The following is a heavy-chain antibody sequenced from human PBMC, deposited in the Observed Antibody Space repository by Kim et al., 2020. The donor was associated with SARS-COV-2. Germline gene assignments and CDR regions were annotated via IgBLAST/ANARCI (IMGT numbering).Heavy chain of an antibody. D-gene: IGHD2-21*01. CDR1: GVSISSSADY. V-gene: IGHV4-39*01. Sequence: SETLSLTCTVSGVSISSSADYWAWIRQPPGKGLECIGYINYSGRTYYNPSLNSRVTISVDTSKNQLSLKLSSVTAADTAVYYCARHVRNCNCVVW. J-gene: IGHJ3*01. CDR3: ARHVRNCNCVV. CDR2: INYSGRT.